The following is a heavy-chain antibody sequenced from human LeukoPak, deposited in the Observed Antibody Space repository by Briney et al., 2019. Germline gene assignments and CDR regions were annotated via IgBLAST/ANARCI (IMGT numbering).Heavy chain of an antibody. Sequence: ASVKVSCMASGYPFSSYDINWVRQAPGQGLEWMGWMNTDSGNIAYAQNFQGRVTITRDTSVTTAYMELTNLRSADTAVYYCARGRSGLSLEGVYYYYMDVWGQGTTVTVSS. J-gene: IGHJ6*03. D-gene: IGHD3-3*01. V-gene: IGHV1-8*01. CDR3: ARGRSGLSLEGVYYYYMDV. CDR1: GYPFSSYD. CDR2: MNTDSGNI.